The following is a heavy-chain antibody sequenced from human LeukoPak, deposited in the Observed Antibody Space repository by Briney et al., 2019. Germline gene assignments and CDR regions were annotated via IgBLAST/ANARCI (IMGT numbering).Heavy chain of an antibody. J-gene: IGHJ3*02. CDR1: GFTFSSYW. CDR2: IKQDGSEK. CDR3: ARQGANYDILAGYSARDAFDI. V-gene: IGHV3-7*01. Sequence: GGSLRLSCAASGFTFSSYWMSWVRQAPGKGLEWVANIKQDGSEKYYVDSVKGRFTISRDNAKNSLYLQMNSLRAEDTAVYYCARQGANYDILAGYSARDAFDIWGQGTMVTVSS. D-gene: IGHD3-9*01.